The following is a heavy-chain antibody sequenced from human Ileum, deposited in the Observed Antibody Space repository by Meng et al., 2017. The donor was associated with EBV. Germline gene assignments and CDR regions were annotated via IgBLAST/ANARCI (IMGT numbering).Heavy chain of an antibody. V-gene: IGHV6-1*01. CDR3: ATSRIAKFDR. CDR2: TFRRSRCYY. CDR1: GHLVSSVNAA. J-gene: IGHJ5*02. Sequence: PLNSLQSTSLSSFLSGHLVSSVNAAWSWIRRSPSRGVEWLVRTFRRSRCYYDYALSVKSRINISPDTSKNHVSLQLNSVTDEDTGIYYCATSRIAKFDRWGQGTLVTVSS.